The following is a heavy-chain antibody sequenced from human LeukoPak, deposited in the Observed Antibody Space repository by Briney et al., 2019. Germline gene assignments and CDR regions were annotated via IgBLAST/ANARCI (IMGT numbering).Heavy chain of an antibody. J-gene: IGHJ4*02. D-gene: IGHD3-10*01. V-gene: IGHV4-39*01. CDR2: VYYSGST. Sequence: PSETLSLSCTVSGGSVTSSSYCWGSVRPPPGMRLEWVGTVYYSGSTFYNPSLKSRVTISVDTSKNQFSLKLSSVTPADTAVYYCARHQATAYYYGPPDYWGQGTLVTVSS. CDR1: GGSVTSSSYC. CDR3: ARHQATAYYYGPPDY.